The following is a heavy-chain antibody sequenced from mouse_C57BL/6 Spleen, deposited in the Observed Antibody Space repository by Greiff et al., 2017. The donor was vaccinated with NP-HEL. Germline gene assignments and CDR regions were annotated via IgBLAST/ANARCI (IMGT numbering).Heavy chain of an antibody. V-gene: IGHV1-26*01. D-gene: IGHD3-2*02. CDR2: INPNNGGT. Sequence: EVQLQQSGPELVKPGASVKISCKASGYTFTDYYMNWVKQSHGKSLEWIGDINPNNGGTSYNQKFKGKATLTVDKSSSTAYMELRSLTSEDAAVYYCARSGAAQVLDYWGQGTTLTVSS. CDR3: ARSGAAQVLDY. CDR1: GYTFTDYY. J-gene: IGHJ2*01.